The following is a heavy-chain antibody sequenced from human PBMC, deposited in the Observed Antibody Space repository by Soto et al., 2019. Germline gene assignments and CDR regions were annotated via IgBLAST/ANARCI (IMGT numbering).Heavy chain of an antibody. V-gene: IGHV3-30-3*01. D-gene: IGHD3-10*01. CDR2: ITYDGSNK. CDR3: ARVLRIRGGRYYYGIDV. J-gene: IGHJ6*02. Sequence: GQLVESGGGVAQPGRSLRLSCAASGFTFSSYAMHWVRQTPGQGLEWVAVITYDGSNKYYAESVKGRFTMSRDNSNDTVYLQRNSLRTEDTAVNFCARVLRIRGGRYYYGIDVWGQGTTVTVSS. CDR1: GFTFSSYA.